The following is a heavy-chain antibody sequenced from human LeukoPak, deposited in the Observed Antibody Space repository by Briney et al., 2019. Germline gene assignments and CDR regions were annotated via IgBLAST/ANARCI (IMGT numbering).Heavy chain of an antibody. J-gene: IGHJ3*01. V-gene: IGHV4-59*08. CDR1: GGSISSHY. D-gene: IGHD3-16*01. CDR2: IYNSGST. Sequence: PSETLSLTCTVSGGSISSHYWSWIRQPPGKGLEWIGYIYNSGSTNYNPSLKSRVTISLDTSKNQFSLHLTSVTAADTAVYFCARDDYGVFDAFDVWAKGQWSPSLQ. CDR3: ARDDYGVFDAFDV.